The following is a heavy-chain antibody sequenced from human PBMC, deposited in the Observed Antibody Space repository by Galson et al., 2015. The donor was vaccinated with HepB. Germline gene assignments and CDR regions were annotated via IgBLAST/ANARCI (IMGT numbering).Heavy chain of an antibody. CDR2: ISPSDGAV. Sequence: SVKVSCKATGYTFTTYNIRWVRQAPGQGLEWMGRISPSDGAVHYAQEFQGRVTMTRDTSTSTVYMDLSSLASEDTAVYYCAREKFFTYDFDYWGQGTLVTVSS. V-gene: IGHV1-46*01. J-gene: IGHJ4*02. CDR3: AREKFFTYDFDY. CDR1: GYTFTTYN. D-gene: IGHD3-3*01.